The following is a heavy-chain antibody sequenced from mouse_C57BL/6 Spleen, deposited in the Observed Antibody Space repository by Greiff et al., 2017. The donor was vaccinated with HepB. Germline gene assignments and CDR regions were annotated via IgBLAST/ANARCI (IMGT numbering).Heavy chain of an antibody. J-gene: IGHJ4*01. V-gene: IGHV1-18*01. CDR3: ARWDSPYAMDY. Sequence: EVQLQESGPELVKPGASVKIPCKASGYTFTDYNMDWVKQSHGKSLEWIGDINPNNGGTIYNQKFKGKATLIVDKSSSTAYMELRSLTSEDTAVYYCARWDSPYAMDYWGQGTSVTVSS. CDR1: GYTFTDYN. D-gene: IGHD2-12*01. CDR2: INPNNGGT.